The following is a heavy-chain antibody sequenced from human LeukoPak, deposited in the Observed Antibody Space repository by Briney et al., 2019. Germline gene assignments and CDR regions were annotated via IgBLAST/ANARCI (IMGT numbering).Heavy chain of an antibody. CDR2: ISGSGGST. CDR3: AKSPPSALYFDY. CDR1: GFTVNSYA. V-gene: IGHV3-23*01. Sequence: GGSLRLSCAASGFTVNSYAMSWVRQTPGKGLEWVSTISGSGGSTHYADSVKGRLTISRDNSQNTLYMQMNRLRAEDTAVYYCAKSPPSALYFDYWGQGTLVTVSS. J-gene: IGHJ4*02.